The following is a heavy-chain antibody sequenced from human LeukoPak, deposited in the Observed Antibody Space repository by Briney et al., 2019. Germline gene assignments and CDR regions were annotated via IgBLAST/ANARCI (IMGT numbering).Heavy chain of an antibody. Sequence: GGSLRLSCAASGFTFSTYAMNWVRQAPGKGLEWVSTISGDGGDTHYADSVRGRFTISRANSKNTLFMQMNSLRAEDTAVYYCGKSVRRDWDYSECWGQGTLVTASS. CDR2: ISGDGGDT. J-gene: IGHJ4*02. CDR3: GKSVRRDWDYSEC. CDR1: GFTFSTYA. V-gene: IGHV3-23*01. D-gene: IGHD3-9*01.